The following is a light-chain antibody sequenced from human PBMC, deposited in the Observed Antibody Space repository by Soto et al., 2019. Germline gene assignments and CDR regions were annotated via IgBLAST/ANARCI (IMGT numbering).Light chain of an antibody. CDR2: DAS. Sequence: EIVLTQSPATLSLSPGERATLSCRASQSVSSYLAWYQQKPGQAPRLLIYDASNRATGTPARFSGSGSGTDFTLTISSLQSEDFAVYYCQQYNNWPPITFGQGTRLEI. CDR3: QQYNNWPPIT. J-gene: IGKJ5*01. V-gene: IGKV3-11*01. CDR1: QSVSSY.